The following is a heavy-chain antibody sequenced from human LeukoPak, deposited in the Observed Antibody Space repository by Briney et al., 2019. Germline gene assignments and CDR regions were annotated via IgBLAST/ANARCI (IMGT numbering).Heavy chain of an antibody. Sequence: ASVKVSCKASGGTFSSYAISWVRQAPGQGLEWMGGIIPIFGTANYAQKFQGRVTITADESTSTAYMELSSLRSEDTAVYYCARGDEWHYDFWSGYWYWGRGTLVTVSS. CDR3: ARGDEWHYDFWSGYWY. CDR2: IIPIFGTA. CDR1: GGTFSSYA. J-gene: IGHJ4*02. D-gene: IGHD3-3*01. V-gene: IGHV1-69*13.